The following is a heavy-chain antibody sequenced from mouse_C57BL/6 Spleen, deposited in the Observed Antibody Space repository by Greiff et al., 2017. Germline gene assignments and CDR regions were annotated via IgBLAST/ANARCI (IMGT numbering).Heavy chain of an antibody. D-gene: IGHD1-1*01. CDR2: IDPSASYT. CDR1: GYTFTSYW. J-gene: IGHJ2*01. CDR3: ARIRVVATRYFDY. V-gene: IGHV1-50*01. Sequence: QVQLQQPGAELVKPGASVKLSCKASGYTFTSYWMQWVKQRPGQGLEWIGEIDPSASYTNYNQKFKGKATLTVDTSSSTAYMQLSSLTSEDSAVYYCARIRVVATRYFDYWGQGTTLTVSS.